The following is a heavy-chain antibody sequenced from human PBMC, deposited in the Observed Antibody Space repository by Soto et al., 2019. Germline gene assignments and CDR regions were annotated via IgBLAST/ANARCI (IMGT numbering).Heavy chain of an antibody. D-gene: IGHD3-16*01. V-gene: IGHV3-21*05. Sequence: GGSLRLSCAASGFTFSIYSMNWVRQAPGKGLGWVSYIMPGSSHIFYADSVKGRFTISRDNSKNTLYLQMNSLRAEDTAVYYWAKDPFVGGSGGSNWFAPWGQETLVTVSS. CDR2: IMPGSSHI. CDR1: GFTFSIYS. CDR3: AKDPFVGGSGGSNWFAP. J-gene: IGHJ5*02.